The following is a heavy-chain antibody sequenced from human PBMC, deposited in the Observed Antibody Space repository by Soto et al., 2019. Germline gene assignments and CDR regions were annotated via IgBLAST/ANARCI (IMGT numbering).Heavy chain of an antibody. V-gene: IGHV3-23*01. J-gene: IGHJ2*01. CDR3: AKDLIAARGGYFDL. D-gene: IGHD6-6*01. CDR2: ISGSGGST. CDR1: GFTFSSYA. Sequence: EVQLLESGGGLVQPGGSLRLSCAASGFTFSSYAMSWVRQAPGKGLEWVSAISGSGGSTYYADSVKGRFTISRDNSKKTLFLQMNSLRAEDTAVYYCAKDLIAARGGYFDLWGRGTLVTVSS.